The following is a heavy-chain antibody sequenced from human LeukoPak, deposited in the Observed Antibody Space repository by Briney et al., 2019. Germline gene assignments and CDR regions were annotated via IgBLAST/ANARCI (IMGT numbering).Heavy chain of an antibody. CDR3: AKGAQYYDSSGYDY. V-gene: IGHV3-23*01. Sequence: PGGSLRLSCAASGFTLNSYVMSRASPAPRKGLDWVSAISGSGGSTYFADSVKGRFTISRDNSKNTMYLQMKSLRAEDTAVYYCAKGAQYYDSSGYDYWGQGTLVTVAS. CDR2: ISGSGGST. D-gene: IGHD3-22*01. J-gene: IGHJ4*02. CDR1: GFTLNSYV.